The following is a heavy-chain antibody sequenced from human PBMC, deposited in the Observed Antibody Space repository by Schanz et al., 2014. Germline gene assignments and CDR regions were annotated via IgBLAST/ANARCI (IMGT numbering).Heavy chain of an antibody. CDR1: GFTVSDNY. Sequence: HLVESGGGLIQPGGSLRLSCAASGFTVSDNYMTWVRQAPGKGLEWVSVIYSGYITSYADSVKGRFSVSRDNSKNTLYLQMNSLRADDTAVYYCAKDQLANYRGSGYNWFDPWGQGTLVTVSS. V-gene: IGHV3-53*01. CDR2: IYSGYIT. J-gene: IGHJ5*02. D-gene: IGHD3-10*01. CDR3: AKDQLANYRGSGYNWFDP.